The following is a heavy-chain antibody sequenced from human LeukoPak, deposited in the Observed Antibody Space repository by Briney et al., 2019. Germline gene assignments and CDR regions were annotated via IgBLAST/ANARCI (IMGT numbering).Heavy chain of an antibody. CDR2: IYDSRST. J-gene: IGHJ4*02. CDR3: ARDWGDFYFDY. D-gene: IGHD3-16*01. CDR1: GGSISSGSYY. V-gene: IGHV4-61*02. Sequence: SETLSLTCTVSGGSISSGSYYWSWIRQPAGKGLEWIGRIYDSRSTYYNPSLKSRVTISVDTSKKQFSLKLSSVTAADTAVYYCARDWGDFYFDYWGQGTLVTVSS.